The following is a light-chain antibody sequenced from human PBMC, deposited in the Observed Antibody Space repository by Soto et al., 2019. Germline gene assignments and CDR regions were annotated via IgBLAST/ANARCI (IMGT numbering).Light chain of an antibody. V-gene: IGKV3-15*01. CDR1: QSVSSN. Sequence: EIVMTQSPATLSVSPGERATLSCSASQSVSSNLAWYQQKPGQAPRLLIYDASTRATGIPARFSGSGSGTEFTLTISSLQSEDFAVYYCQQYHNWPLTFGGGTKVEIK. J-gene: IGKJ4*01. CDR3: QQYHNWPLT. CDR2: DAS.